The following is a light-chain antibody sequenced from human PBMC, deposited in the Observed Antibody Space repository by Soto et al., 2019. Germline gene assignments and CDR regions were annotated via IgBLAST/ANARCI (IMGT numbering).Light chain of an antibody. Sequence: DIQMTQSPSSLSASAGDRVTITCRASQGISDYLNWYQQKPGEAPKVLIFAASTVQSGVPSRFSGSGSGTDFTLTISSLQPEDFATYYCQQSYNNPKTFGQGTKVEIK. V-gene: IGKV1-39*01. J-gene: IGKJ1*01. CDR3: QQSYNNPKT. CDR1: QGISDY. CDR2: AAS.